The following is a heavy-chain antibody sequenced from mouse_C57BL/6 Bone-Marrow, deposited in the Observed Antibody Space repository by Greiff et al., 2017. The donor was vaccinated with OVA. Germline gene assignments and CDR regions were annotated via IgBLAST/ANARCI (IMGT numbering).Heavy chain of an antibody. D-gene: IGHD2-5*01. CDR1: GYSITSGYY. J-gene: IGHJ3*01. V-gene: IGHV3-6*01. CDR3: ARDPYYSNSFAY. CDR2: ISYDGSN. Sequence: EVQVVESGPGLVKPSQSLSLTCSVTGYSITSGYYWNWIRQFPGNKLEWMGYISYDGSNNYNPSLKNRISITRDTSKNQFFLKLNSVTTEDTATYYCARDPYYSNSFAYWGQGTLVTVSA.